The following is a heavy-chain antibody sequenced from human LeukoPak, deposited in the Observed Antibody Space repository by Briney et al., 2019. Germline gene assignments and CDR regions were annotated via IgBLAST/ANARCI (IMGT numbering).Heavy chain of an antibody. J-gene: IGHJ4*02. D-gene: IGHD4-11*01. CDR3: ASGPTVTTIDY. V-gene: IGHV4-39*01. CDR2: IHYSGST. Sequence: SETLSLTCTVSGGSISSSSYYWGWIRQPPGKGLEWIGRIHYSGSTYYNPSLKSRVTISVDTSKNQFSLKLSPVTAADTAVYYCASGPTVTTIDYWGQGTLVTVSS. CDR1: GGSISSSSYY.